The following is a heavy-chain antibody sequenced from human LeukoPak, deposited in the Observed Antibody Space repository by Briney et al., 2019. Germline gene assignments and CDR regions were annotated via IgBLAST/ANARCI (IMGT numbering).Heavy chain of an antibody. D-gene: IGHD2-2*01. J-gene: IGHJ6*02. V-gene: IGHV1-3*01. CDR2: INAGNGDI. CDR3: ARGYCSSTSCYMDV. Sequence: ASVKVSCKASGHSSTTYAIHWVRQAPGQGLEWMGWINAGNGDIKYSQKLQGRVTIIGDTSASTAYMELSSLRSEDTAVYYCARGYCSSTSCYMDVWGQGTTVT. CDR1: GHSSTTYA.